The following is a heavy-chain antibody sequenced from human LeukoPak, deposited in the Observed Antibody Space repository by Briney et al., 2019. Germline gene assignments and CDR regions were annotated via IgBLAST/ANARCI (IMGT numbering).Heavy chain of an antibody. CDR2: ISSSSSTI. J-gene: IGHJ4*02. V-gene: IGHV3-48*01. Sequence: PGGSLRLSCAASGFTFSSYSMNRVRQAPGKGLEWVSYISSSSSTIYYADSVKGRFTISRDNAKNSLYLQMNSLRAEDTAVYYCARDSPSITIFGVVIPDYWGQGTLVTVSS. CDR1: GFTFSSYS. CDR3: ARDSPSITIFGVVIPDY. D-gene: IGHD3-3*01.